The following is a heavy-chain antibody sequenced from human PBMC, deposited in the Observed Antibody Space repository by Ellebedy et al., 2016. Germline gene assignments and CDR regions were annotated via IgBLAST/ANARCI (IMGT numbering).Heavy chain of an antibody. CDR2: LYSGGTI. CDR3: ARGNTIPGPEPLDY. J-gene: IGHJ4*02. CDR1: GFSVSTNY. V-gene: IGHV3-66*01. D-gene: IGHD1-14*01. Sequence: GGSLRLSCAISGFSVSTNYMSWVRQAPGKGLEWVAALYSGGTIFYADSVKGRFTISRDNSKNTLYLQMNSLRAEDTAVYYCARGNTIPGPEPLDYWGQGTLITVSS.